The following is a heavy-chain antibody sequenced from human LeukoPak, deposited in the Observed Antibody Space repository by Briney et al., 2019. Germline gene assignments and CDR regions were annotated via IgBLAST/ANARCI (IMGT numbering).Heavy chain of an antibody. Sequence: WETLSLTCAVSGGSISSYYGSWIRQPAGKGLEWIGRIYTSGSSNYNPSLKSRVTMSVDTSKNPFSLKLSYVTAADTAVYYCDREEALQLEASLDQWGQGTLVTVSS. CDR1: GGSISSYY. D-gene: IGHD3-3*01. CDR3: DREEALQLEASLDQ. J-gene: IGHJ4*02. CDR2: IYTSGSS. V-gene: IGHV4-4*07.